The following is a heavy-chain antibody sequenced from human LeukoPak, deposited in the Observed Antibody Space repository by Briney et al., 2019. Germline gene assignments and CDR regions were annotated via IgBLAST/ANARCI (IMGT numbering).Heavy chain of an antibody. J-gene: IGHJ4*02. D-gene: IGHD4-17*01. CDR2: IYHSGST. V-gene: IGHV4-38-2*01. CDR3: AKWGTTAFDY. Sequence: PSETLSLTCAVSGYSISSGYYWGWIRQPPGKGLEWIGSIYHSGSTYNNPSLESRVTISVDTSKNQFSLKLSSVTAADTAVFYCAKWGTTAFDYWGQGILVTVSS. CDR1: GYSISSGYY.